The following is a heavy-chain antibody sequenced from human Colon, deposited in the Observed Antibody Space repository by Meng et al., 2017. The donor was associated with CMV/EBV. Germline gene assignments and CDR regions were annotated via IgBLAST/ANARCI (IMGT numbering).Heavy chain of an antibody. Sequence: GESLKISCAASGFTFSNHAMSWVRQAPGKGLEWVSYSSQSGETTYYADPVRGRFTISRDNAKMSLYLQMNSLRPEDTAVYYCARISYFHEGQRGFDMWGQGTMVTVSS. V-gene: IGHV3-48*03. CDR1: GFTFSNHA. CDR3: ARISYFHEGQRGFDM. D-gene: IGHD3-9*01. J-gene: IGHJ3*02. CDR2: SSQSGETT.